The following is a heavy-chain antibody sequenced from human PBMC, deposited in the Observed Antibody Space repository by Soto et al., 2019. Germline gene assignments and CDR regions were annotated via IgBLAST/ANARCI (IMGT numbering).Heavy chain of an antibody. V-gene: IGHV3-30*18. J-gene: IGHJ6*02. D-gene: IGHD3-9*01. CDR2: ISYDGSNK. Sequence: GGSLRLSCAASGFTFSSYGMHWVRQAPGKGLEWVAVISYDGSNKYYADSVKGRFTISRDNSKNTLYLQMDSLRAEDTAVYYCAKVGDFDWLLYNHYCGMDVWGQGTPVTVYS. CDR3: AKVGDFDWLLYNHYCGMDV. CDR1: GFTFSSYG.